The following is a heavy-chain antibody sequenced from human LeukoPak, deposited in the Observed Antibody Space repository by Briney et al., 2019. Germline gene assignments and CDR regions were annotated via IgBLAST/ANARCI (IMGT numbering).Heavy chain of an antibody. CDR1: GFTFSNYG. V-gene: IGHV3-33*01. CDR3: ARVPYCSSTGCYGLDY. Sequence: TGGSLRLSCAASGFTFSNYGMHSVRQAPGKGLEWVAVIWYDGSNKYYADSVKGRFTISRDTSKNTLFLQMNSLRAEDTALYYCARVPYCSSTGCYGLDYWGQGTLVTVSS. CDR2: IWYDGSNK. J-gene: IGHJ4*02. D-gene: IGHD2-2*01.